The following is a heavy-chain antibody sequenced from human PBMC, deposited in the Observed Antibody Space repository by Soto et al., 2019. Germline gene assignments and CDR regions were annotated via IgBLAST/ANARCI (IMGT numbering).Heavy chain of an antibody. V-gene: IGHV1-69*12. CDR1: GGTFSSYA. CDR3: ARDQQNDFWSGPKIKYYYYGMDV. Sequence: QVQLVQSGAEVKKPGSSVKVSCKASGGTFSSYAISWVRQAPGQGLEWMGGIIPIFGTANYAQKFQGRVTITADESTSTAYMELSSLRSEDTAVYYCARDQQNDFWSGPKIKYYYYGMDVWGQGTTVTVSS. J-gene: IGHJ6*02. CDR2: IIPIFGTA. D-gene: IGHD3-3*01.